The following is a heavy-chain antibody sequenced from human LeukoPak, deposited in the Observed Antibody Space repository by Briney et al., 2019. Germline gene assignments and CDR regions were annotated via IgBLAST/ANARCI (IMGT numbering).Heavy chain of an antibody. CDR1: GFTFSSYA. CDR3: AKRNWDPHYYDSSGYYYVHYFDY. CDR2: ISGSGGST. J-gene: IGHJ4*02. Sequence: PGGSLRLSCAASGFTFSSYAMSWVRPAPGKGLEWVSAISGSGGSTYYADSVKGRFTISRDSSKNTLYLQMNSLRAEDTAVYYCAKRNWDPHYYDSSGYYYVHYFDYWGQGTLVTVSS. D-gene: IGHD3-22*01. V-gene: IGHV3-23*01.